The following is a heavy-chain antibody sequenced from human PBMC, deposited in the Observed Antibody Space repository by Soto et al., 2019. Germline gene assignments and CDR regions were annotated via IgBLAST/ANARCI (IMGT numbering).Heavy chain of an antibody. Sequence: GGSLRLSSAASGFTVSSNYMSWVRQAQGEGLEWVSVIYSGGSTYYADSVKGRFTISRDNSKNTLYLQMNSLRAEDTAVYYCARSVGMAVADKVYAFDIWGHGTMVTVSS. V-gene: IGHV3-66*01. CDR2: IYSGGST. D-gene: IGHD6-19*01. J-gene: IGHJ3*02. CDR3: ARSVGMAVADKVYAFDI. CDR1: GFTVSSNY.